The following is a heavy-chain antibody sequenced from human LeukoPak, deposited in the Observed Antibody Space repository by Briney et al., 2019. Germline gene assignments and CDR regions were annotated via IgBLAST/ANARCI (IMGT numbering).Heavy chain of an antibody. V-gene: IGHV3-11*04. D-gene: IGHD3-22*01. CDR2: IISTGSTM. J-gene: IGHJ3*02. Sequence: GGSLRLSCAASGFTFSDHYMTWIRQAPGKGLEWLSYIISTGSTMYYADSAKGRFTISRDNAKNSLYLQMNSLRAEDTAVYYCARDSSAYRDAFDIWGQGTMVTVSS. CDR3: ARDSSAYRDAFDI. CDR1: GFTFSDHY.